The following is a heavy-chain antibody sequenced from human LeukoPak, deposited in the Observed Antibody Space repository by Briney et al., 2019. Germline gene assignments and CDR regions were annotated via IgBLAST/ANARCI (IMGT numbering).Heavy chain of an antibody. CDR2: MYYSGST. Sequence: SQTLSLTCTVSGGSVTSDGYYWNWIRQLPGKGLEWIGNMYYSGSTYYNPSLKSRITISADTSKKQFSLNLTSVTAADTAVYYCARDPSGYYYMDVWRKGTTVTVSS. D-gene: IGHD3-10*01. CDR1: GGSVTSDGYY. V-gene: IGHV4-31*03. CDR3: ARDPSGYYYMDV. J-gene: IGHJ6*03.